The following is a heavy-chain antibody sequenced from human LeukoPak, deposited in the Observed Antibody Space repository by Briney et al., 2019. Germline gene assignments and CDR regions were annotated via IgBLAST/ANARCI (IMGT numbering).Heavy chain of an antibody. V-gene: IGHV1-2*02. CDR3: ARAISGYYPAFDY. CDR1: GYTFTGYY. Sequence: ASVKVSCKASGYTFTGYYMHWVRQAPGQGLEWMGWINPNSGGTDYAQKFQGRVTMTRDTSISTAYMELSRLRSDDTAVYYCARAISGYYPAFDYWGQGTLVTVSS. J-gene: IGHJ4*02. D-gene: IGHD3-3*01. CDR2: INPNSGGT.